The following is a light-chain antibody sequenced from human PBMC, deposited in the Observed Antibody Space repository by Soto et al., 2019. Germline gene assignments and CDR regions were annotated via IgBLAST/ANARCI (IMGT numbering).Light chain of an antibody. CDR2: EVS. CDR3: MQSIQLPFT. J-gene: IGKJ3*01. CDR1: QSLLHSDGKTY. V-gene: IGKV2D-29*01. Sequence: DIVMTQTPLSLSVTPGQPASISCKSSQSLLHSDGKTYLYWYLQNPGQPPLLLIYEVSNRSAGVADMISGRGSGTDFTLKIRRVDAEDVGVYYCMQSIQLPFTFGPGTKVDIK.